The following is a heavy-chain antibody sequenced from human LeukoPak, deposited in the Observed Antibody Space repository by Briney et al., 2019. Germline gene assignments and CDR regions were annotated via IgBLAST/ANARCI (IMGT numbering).Heavy chain of an antibody. V-gene: IGHV3-11*01. CDR3: ARDRRDSGTNYFDY. CDR2: ISSSGSTI. CDR1: GFTFSAYY. D-gene: IGHD2-2*01. J-gene: IGHJ4*02. Sequence: PGGSLRLSCAASGFTFSAYYMGWIRQAPGKGLEGVSYISSSGSTIYYAASVKARFTISRDNAKNSLYPQMNSLRAENTAVYYCARDRRDSGTNYFDYWGQGTLVTVSS.